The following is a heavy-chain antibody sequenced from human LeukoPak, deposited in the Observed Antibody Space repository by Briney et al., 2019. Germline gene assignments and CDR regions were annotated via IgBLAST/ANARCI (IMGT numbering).Heavy chain of an antibody. V-gene: IGHV4-4*02. CDR1: GGSITSSNW. CDR2: IYYSGST. J-gene: IGHJ5*02. Sequence: PSETLSLTCAVSGGSITSSNWWTWVRQPPGKGLEWIGEIYYSGSTNYIPSLKSRVTISMDKSKNQFSLELTSVTAADTAVYYCAREYGSSHGFDPWGQGTLVTVSS. CDR3: AREYGSSHGFDP. D-gene: IGHD6-13*01.